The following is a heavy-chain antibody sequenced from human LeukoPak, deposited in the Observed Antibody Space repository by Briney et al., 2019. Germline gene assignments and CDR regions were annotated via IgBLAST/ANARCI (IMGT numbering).Heavy chain of an antibody. CDR2: IYYSGST. J-gene: IGHJ4*02. CDR3: ARTVGSGWYQPFDY. D-gene: IGHD6-19*01. CDR1: GGSISSSSYY. V-gene: IGHV4-39*01. Sequence: SETLSLTCTVSGGSISSSSYYWGWIRQPPGKGLEWIGSIYYSGSTYYNPSLKSRVTISVDTSKNQFSLKLSSVTAAATAVYYCARTVGSGWYQPFDYWGQGTLVTVSS.